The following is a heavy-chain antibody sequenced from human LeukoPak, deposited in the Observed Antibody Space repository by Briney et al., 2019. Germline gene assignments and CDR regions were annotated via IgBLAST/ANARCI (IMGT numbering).Heavy chain of an antibody. J-gene: IGHJ5*02. Sequence: SETLSLTCTVSGGTISSYYWSWIRQPAGKGLEWIGRIYTSGSTNYNPSLKSRVTISVDKSKNQFSLKLSSVTAADTAVYYCARALGVYSRCWMSAHYNWFDPWGQGPRVSVP. CDR3: ARALGVYSRCWMSAHYNWFDP. V-gene: IGHV4-4*07. CDR1: GGTISSYY. CDR2: IYTSGST. D-gene: IGHD6-13*01.